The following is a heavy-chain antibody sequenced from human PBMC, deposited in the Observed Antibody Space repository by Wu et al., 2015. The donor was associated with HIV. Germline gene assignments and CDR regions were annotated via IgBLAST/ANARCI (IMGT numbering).Heavy chain of an antibody. J-gene: IGHJ6*03. Sequence: QVQLVQSGAEVRKPGASVKVSCKASGYTFTSYDINWVRQASGQGLEWMGGIIPIFGTANYAQKFQGRVTITADESTSTAYMELSSLRSEDTAVYYCARVAFVPNSSGWTDYYYYMDVWGKGTTVTVSS. CDR3: ARVAFVPNSSGWTDYYYYMDV. CDR1: GYTFTSYD. D-gene: IGHD6-19*01. CDR2: IIPIFGTA. V-gene: IGHV1-69*01.